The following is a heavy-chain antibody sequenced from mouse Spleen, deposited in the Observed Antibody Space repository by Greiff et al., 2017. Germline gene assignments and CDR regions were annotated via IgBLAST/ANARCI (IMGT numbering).Heavy chain of an antibody. CDR2: ISTYYGDA. J-gene: IGHJ2*01. V-gene: IGHV1S137*01. CDR3: ANWGLLSEVYYFDY. D-gene: IGHD2-3*01. Sequence: QVQLKESGAELVRPGVSVKISCKGSGYTFTDYAMHWVQQSHAKSLEWIGVISTYYGDASYNQKFKGKATMTVDKYSSTAYMELARLTSEVTAIEYSANWGLLSEVYYFDYWGQGTTLTVSS. CDR1: GYTFTDYA.